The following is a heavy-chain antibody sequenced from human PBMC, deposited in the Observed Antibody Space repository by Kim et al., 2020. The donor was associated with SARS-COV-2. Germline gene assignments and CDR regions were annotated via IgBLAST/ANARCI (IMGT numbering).Heavy chain of an antibody. CDR2: ISAYNGNT. Sequence: ASVKVSCKASGYTFTSYGISWVRQAPGQGLEWMGWISAYNGNTNYAQKLQGRVTMTTDTSTSTAYMELRSLRSDDTAVYYCARETGITIFGVYYYYYYGMDVWGQGTTVTVSS. V-gene: IGHV1-18*04. J-gene: IGHJ6*02. CDR3: ARETGITIFGVYYYYYYGMDV. CDR1: GYTFTSYG. D-gene: IGHD3-3*01.